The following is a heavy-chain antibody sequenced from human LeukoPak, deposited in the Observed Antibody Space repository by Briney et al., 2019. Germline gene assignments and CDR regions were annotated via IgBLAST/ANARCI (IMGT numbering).Heavy chain of an antibody. CDR1: GGSISSHY. D-gene: IGHD3-9*01. CDR2: IYYSGST. J-gene: IGHJ4*02. V-gene: IGHV4-59*11. CDR3: ARTYFDWLSFDY. Sequence: SETLSLTCTVSGGSISSHYWSWIRQPPGKGLEWIGYIYYSGSTNYNPSLKSRVTISVDTSKNQFSLKLSSVTAADTAVYYCARTYFDWLSFDYWGQGTLVTVSS.